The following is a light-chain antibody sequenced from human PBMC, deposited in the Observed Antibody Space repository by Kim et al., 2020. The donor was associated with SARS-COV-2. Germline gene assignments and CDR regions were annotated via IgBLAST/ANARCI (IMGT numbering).Light chain of an antibody. J-gene: IGKJ2*01. CDR2: DAS. CDR3: QQGYT. Sequence: PSTLSACVGDRVTITCRASQSISSWLAWYQQKPGKAPKLLIYDASSLESGVPSRFSGSGSGTEFTLTISSLQPDDFATYYCQQGYTFGQGTKLEI. CDR1: QSISSW. V-gene: IGKV1-5*01.